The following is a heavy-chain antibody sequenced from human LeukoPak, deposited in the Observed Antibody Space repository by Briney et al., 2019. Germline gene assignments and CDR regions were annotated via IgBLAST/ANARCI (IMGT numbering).Heavy chain of an antibody. CDR3: AKGGGEEVPAAVAFDY. Sequence: GGSLRLSCAASGFTFNNYGMHWVRQAPGKGLEWVAFIRYDGSNKYYADSVKGRFTISRDNSKNTLYLQMNSLRAEDTAVYYCAKGGGEEVPAAVAFDYWGQGTLVTVSS. J-gene: IGHJ4*02. D-gene: IGHD2-2*01. V-gene: IGHV3-30*02. CDR2: IRYDGSNK. CDR1: GFTFNNYG.